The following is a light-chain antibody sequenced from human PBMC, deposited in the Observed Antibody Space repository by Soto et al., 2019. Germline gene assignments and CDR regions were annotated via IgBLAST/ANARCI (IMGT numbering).Light chain of an antibody. CDR3: SSYTSGSTSYV. Sequence: QSVLTQPASVSGSLGQSITISCTGTSGDVGGYNYVSWYQQHPGKAPKLMIYEVGNRPSGVSNRFSGSKSGNTASLTISGLQAEDEADYYCSSYTSGSTSYVFGTGTKVTVL. CDR2: EVG. CDR1: SGDVGGYNY. V-gene: IGLV2-14*01. J-gene: IGLJ1*01.